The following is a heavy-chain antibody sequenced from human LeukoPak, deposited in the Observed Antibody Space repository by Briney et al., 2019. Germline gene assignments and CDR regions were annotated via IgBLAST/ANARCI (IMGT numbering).Heavy chain of an antibody. CDR2: IGGSSRSI. V-gene: IGHV3-21*04. Sequence: GGSLRLSCEAFGFTFSYSAMNWVRQAPGKGLEWVSSIGGSSRSIYYAGSVKGRFTISRDNAKDSLVLLMNSLRAEDTAVYYCASVEDLVGAGDYWGQGTLITVSS. J-gene: IGHJ4*02. CDR3: ASVEDLVGAGDY. D-gene: IGHD1-26*01. CDR1: GFTFSYSA.